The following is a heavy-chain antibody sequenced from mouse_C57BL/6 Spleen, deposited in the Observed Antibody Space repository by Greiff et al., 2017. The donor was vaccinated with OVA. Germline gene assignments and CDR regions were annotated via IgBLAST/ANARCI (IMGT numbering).Heavy chain of an antibody. CDR1: GFTFSDYG. V-gene: IGHV5-17*01. CDR3: AGGGVTTGDVYYFDY. CDR2: ISSGSSTI. D-gene: IGHD2-2*01. Sequence: DVMLVESGGGLVKPGGSLKLSCAASGFTFSDYGMHWVRQAPEKGLEWVAYISSGSSTIYYADTVKGRFTISRDNAKNTLFLQMTSLRSEDTAMXYCAGGGVTTGDVYYFDYWGQGTTLTVSS. J-gene: IGHJ2*01.